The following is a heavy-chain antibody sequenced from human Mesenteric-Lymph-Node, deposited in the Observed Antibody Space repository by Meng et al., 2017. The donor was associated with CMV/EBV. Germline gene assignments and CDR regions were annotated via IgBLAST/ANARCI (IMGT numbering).Heavy chain of an antibody. D-gene: IGHD4-11*01. CDR3: ASYSNYHGGYYYYGMDV. CDR1: GFTFSSYA. CDR2: IYSGGST. V-gene: IGHV3-66*02. Sequence: GESLKISCAASGFTFSSYAMSWVRQAPGKGLEWVSVIYSGGSTYYADSVKGRFTISRDNSKNTLYLQMNSLRAEDTAVYYCASYSNYHGGYYYYGMDVWGQGTTVTVSS. J-gene: IGHJ6*02.